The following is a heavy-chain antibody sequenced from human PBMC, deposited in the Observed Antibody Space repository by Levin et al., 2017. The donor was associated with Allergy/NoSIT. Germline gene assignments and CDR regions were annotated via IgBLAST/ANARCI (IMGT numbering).Heavy chain of an antibody. CDR2: INHSGST. V-gene: IGHV4-34*01. D-gene: IGHD3-10*01. J-gene: IGHJ4*02. Sequence: SQTLSLTCAVYGGSFSGYYWSWIRQPPGKGLEWIGEINHSGSTNYNPSLKSRVTISVDTSKNQFSLKLSSVTAADTAVYYCARGRRGSYYYGSGSYISQPDFDYWGQGTLVTVSS. CDR3: ARGRRGSYYYGSGSYISQPDFDY. CDR1: GGSFSGYY.